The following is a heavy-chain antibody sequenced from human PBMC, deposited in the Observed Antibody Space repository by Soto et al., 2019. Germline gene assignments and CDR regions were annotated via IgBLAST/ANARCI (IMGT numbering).Heavy chain of an antibody. Sequence: GGSLRLSCAASGFTFSTYGMHWVRQAPGKGLEWVAVIWYDGSNEYYADSVKGRFTISRDNSKNTLYLQMNSLRVEDTAVYYCAGSYGGYRVLLDVWGQGTTVTVSS. V-gene: IGHV3-33*01. CDR2: IWYDGSNE. CDR1: GFTFSTYG. J-gene: IGHJ6*02. D-gene: IGHD4-17*01. CDR3: AGSYGGYRVLLDV.